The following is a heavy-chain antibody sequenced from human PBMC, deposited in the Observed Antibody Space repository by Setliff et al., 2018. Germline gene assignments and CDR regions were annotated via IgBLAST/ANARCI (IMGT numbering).Heavy chain of an antibody. V-gene: IGHV3-23*01. CDR1: GFTFSSYA. J-gene: IGHJ4*02. D-gene: IGHD3-22*01. CDR2: ISGSGGST. Sequence: GGSLRLSCAASGFTFSSYAMSWVRQAPGKGLEWVSAISGSGGSTYYADSVKGRFTISRDNSKNTLYLQMNSLRAEDTAVYYCAKGRYYYDSSGSFFDYWGQGTLVTVSS. CDR3: AKGRYYYDSSGSFFDY.